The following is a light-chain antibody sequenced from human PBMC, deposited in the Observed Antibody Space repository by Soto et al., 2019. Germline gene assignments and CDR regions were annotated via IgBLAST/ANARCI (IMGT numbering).Light chain of an antibody. CDR2: RAS. Sequence: EIVMTQSPATLSVSPWERATLSCRASQSTSSYLAWYQQKPGQAPRLLIYRASNRATGIPDRFSGSGSGTDFTLTISRLEPEDFAVYYCQQYGSSGTFGQGTKVDI. J-gene: IGKJ1*01. CDR1: QSTSSY. V-gene: IGKV3-20*01. CDR3: QQYGSSGT.